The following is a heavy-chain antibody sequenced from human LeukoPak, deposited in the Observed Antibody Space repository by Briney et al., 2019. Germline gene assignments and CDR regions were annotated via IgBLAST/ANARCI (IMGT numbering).Heavy chain of an antibody. CDR1: GFTFSSYG. J-gene: IGHJ6*03. CDR2: IWYDGSNK. D-gene: IGHD3-3*01. CDR3: ARDRGDYDFWSGDYYYMDV. Sequence: PGGSLRLSCAASGFTFSSYGMHWVRQAPGKGLEWVAVIWYDGSNKYYADSVKGRFTISRDNAKNSLYLQMNSLRAEDTAVYYCARDRGDYDFWSGDYYYMDVWGKGTTVTVSS. V-gene: IGHV3-33*01.